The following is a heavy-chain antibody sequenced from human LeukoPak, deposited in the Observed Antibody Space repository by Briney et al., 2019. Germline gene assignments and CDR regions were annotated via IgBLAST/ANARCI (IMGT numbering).Heavy chain of an antibody. Sequence: GSLRLSCAASGFTYSSYGMHWVRQAPGKGLEWVAVISYDGSNKYYADSVKGRFTISRDNSKNTLYLQMNSLRAEDTAVYYCAKDHAGSSFDYWGQGTLVTVSS. CDR2: ISYDGSNK. D-gene: IGHD3-10*01. J-gene: IGHJ4*02. V-gene: IGHV3-30*18. CDR1: GFTYSSYG. CDR3: AKDHAGSSFDY.